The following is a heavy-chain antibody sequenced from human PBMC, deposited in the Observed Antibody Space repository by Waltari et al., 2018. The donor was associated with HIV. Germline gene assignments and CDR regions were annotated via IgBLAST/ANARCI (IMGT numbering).Heavy chain of an antibody. CDR2: IIPILGIA. D-gene: IGHD3-22*01. V-gene: IGHV1-69*08. Sequence: QVQLVQSGAEVKKPGSSVQVSCKASVGTFSSYTISWVRQAPGQGLEWMGRIIPILGIANDAQKFQGRVTITADKSTSTAYMELSSLRSEDTAVYYCARDRSPYYYDSSGYYFFDYWGQGTLVTVSS. CDR3: ARDRSPYYYDSSGYYFFDY. J-gene: IGHJ4*02. CDR1: VGTFSSYT.